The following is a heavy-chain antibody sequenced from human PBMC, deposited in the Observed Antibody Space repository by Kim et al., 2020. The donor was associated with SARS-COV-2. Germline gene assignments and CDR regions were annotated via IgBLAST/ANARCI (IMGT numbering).Heavy chain of an antibody. CDR3: AREGLYRGLSAHRADYFDY. Sequence: GGSLRLSCADSGCTGSSNYMSWDRQAPGKGLEWVSVIYSGGSTYYADSVKGRFTISRDNSKNTLYLQMNSLRAEDTAVYYCAREGLYRGLSAHRADYFDYWGQGTLVTVSS. D-gene: IGHD3-10*01. CDR2: IYSGGST. J-gene: IGHJ4*02. CDR1: GCTGSSNY. V-gene: IGHV3-53*01.